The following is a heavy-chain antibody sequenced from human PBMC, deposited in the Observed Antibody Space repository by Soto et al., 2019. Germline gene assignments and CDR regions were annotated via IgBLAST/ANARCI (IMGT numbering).Heavy chain of an antibody. Sequence: ASVKVSCKASGYTFTSYGISWVRQAPGQGLEWMGWISAYNGNTNYAQKLQGRVTMTTDTSTSTAYMELRSLRSDDTAVYYCARDGRYFDWLLQLVWYFDYWGQGTLVTVSS. D-gene: IGHD3-9*01. CDR2: ISAYNGNT. V-gene: IGHV1-18*01. CDR1: GYTFTSYG. J-gene: IGHJ4*02. CDR3: ARDGRYFDWLLQLVWYFDY.